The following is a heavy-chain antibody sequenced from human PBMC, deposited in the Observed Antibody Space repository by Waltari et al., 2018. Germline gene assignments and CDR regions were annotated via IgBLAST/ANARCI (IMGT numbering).Heavy chain of an antibody. J-gene: IGHJ4*02. V-gene: IGHV3-48*03. CDR2: ISGSGSTI. CDR1: GFTFSNYE. CDR3: ARFSSPAIPDY. Sequence: EVQLVESGGGLVQPGGSLRLSCAASGFTFSNYEMNWVRQAPGKGLEWVSYISGSGSTIYYADSVKGRFTISRDNAKNSLNLQMNSLRAEDTALYFGARFSSPAIPDYWGQGTLVTVSS.